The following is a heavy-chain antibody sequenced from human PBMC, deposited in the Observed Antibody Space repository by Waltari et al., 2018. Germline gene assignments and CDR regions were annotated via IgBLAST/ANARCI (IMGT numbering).Heavy chain of an antibody. J-gene: IGHJ3*01. Sequence: EVQLVESGGGLVQPGGSLSLSCVASGFTFIPYYMYWGRPAPGKGLVWLSHINSDGSSTNYADSVKGRFTISRDNAKNTLYLQMNSLGAEDTAIYYCARDRGLPDSFDVWGQGTMVTVSS. D-gene: IGHD3-10*01. V-gene: IGHV3-74*01. CDR1: GFTFIPYY. CDR2: INSDGSST. CDR3: ARDRGLPDSFDV.